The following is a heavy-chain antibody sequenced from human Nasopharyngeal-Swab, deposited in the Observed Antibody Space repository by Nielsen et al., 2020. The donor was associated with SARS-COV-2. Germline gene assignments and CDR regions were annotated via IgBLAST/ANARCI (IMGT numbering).Heavy chain of an antibody. CDR1: GYTFTGYY. CDR2: INPNSGGT. Sequence: ASVKVSCKASGYTFTGYYMHWVRQAPGQGLEWMGRINPNSGGTNYAQKFQGRVTMTRDTSISTAYMELSRLRSDDTAVYYCATDPTSVAGTGDYYYGMDVWGQGTTVTVSS. V-gene: IGHV1-2*06. D-gene: IGHD6-19*01. CDR3: ATDPTSVAGTGDYYYGMDV. J-gene: IGHJ6*02.